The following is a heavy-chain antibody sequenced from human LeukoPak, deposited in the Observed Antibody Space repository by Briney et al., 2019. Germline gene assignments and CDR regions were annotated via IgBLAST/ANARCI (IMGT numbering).Heavy chain of an antibody. CDR1: GFTFSSYG. V-gene: IGHV3-33*01. Sequence: PGRSLRLSCAASGFTFSSYGMHWVRQAPGKGLEWVAVIWYDGSNRYYADSVKGRFTISRDNSKNTLYLQMNSLRAEDTAVYYCASQYSGYDGYYFDYWGQGTLVTVSS. J-gene: IGHJ4*02. CDR3: ASQYSGYDGYYFDY. CDR2: IWYDGSNR. D-gene: IGHD5-12*01.